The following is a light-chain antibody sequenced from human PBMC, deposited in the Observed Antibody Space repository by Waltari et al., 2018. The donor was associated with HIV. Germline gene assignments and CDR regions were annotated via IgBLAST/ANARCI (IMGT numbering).Light chain of an antibody. CDR1: QGISNS. CDR2: AAS. J-gene: IGKJ1*01. Sequence: DIQMTQSPSSLSTSVGARVTITCRASQGISNSLAWYQQKPGKAPELLLYAASRLESGVPSRFSGSASGTDYTLTISSLQPEDFATYYCQQYYSAPSTFGQGTKVEIK. V-gene: IGKV1-NL1*01. CDR3: QQYYSAPST.